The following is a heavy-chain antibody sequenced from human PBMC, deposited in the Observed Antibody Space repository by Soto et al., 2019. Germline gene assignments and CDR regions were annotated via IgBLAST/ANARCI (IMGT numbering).Heavy chain of an antibody. CDR1: GFTFSSYS. D-gene: IGHD6-13*01. CDR3: ACFKQKLDQSYYYYGMDV. V-gene: IGHV3-21*01. CDR2: ISSSSSYI. J-gene: IGHJ6*02. Sequence: GGSLRLSCAASGFTFSSYSMNWVRQAPGKGLEWVSSISSSSSYIYYADSVKGRFTISRDNAKNSLYLQMNSLRAEDTAVYYCACFKQKLDQSYYYYGMDVWGQGTTVTVSS.